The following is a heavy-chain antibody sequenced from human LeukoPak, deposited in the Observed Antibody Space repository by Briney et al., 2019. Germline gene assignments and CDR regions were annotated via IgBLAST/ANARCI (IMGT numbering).Heavy chain of an antibody. CDR1: GYIFTSYF. CDR3: ARGYRGSYNFDY. D-gene: IGHD1-26*01. V-gene: IGHV1-8*01. J-gene: IGHJ4*02. Sequence: ASVKVSCKASGYIFTSYFIHWVRQATGQGLEWMGWMNPNSGNTGYAQKFQGRVTMTRNTSISTAYMELSSLRSEDTAVYYCARGYRGSYNFDYWGQGTLVTVSS. CDR2: MNPNSGNT.